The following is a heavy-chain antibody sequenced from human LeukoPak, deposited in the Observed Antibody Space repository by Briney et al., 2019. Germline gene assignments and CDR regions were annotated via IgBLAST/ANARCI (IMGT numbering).Heavy chain of an antibody. CDR3: ARARSEYSSSSYNWFDP. D-gene: IGHD6-6*01. V-gene: IGHV1-69*05. CDR1: GGTFSSYA. CDR2: IIPIFGTA. Sequence: GASVKVSCKASGGTFSSYAISWVRQAPGQGLEWMGGIIPIFGTANYAQRFQGRVTITTDESTSTAYMELSSLRSEDTAVYYCARARSEYSSSSYNWFDPWGQGTLVTVSS. J-gene: IGHJ5*02.